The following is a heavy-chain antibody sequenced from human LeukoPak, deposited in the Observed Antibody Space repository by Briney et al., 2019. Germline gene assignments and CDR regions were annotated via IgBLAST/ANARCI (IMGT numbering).Heavy chain of an antibody. CDR1: GGSISSYY. CDR2: IYTSGST. V-gene: IGHV4-4*07. D-gene: IGHD5-18*01. Sequence: SETLSLTCTVSGGSISSYYWSWIRQPAGKGLEWIGRIYTSGSTNYNPSLKSRVTMSVDTSKNQFSLKLSSVTAADTAVYYCAREIQLGFRPHLDYWGQGTLVTVSS. CDR3: AREIQLGFRPHLDY. J-gene: IGHJ4*02.